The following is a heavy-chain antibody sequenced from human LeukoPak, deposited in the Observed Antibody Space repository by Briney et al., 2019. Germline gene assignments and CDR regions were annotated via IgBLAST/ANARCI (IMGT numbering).Heavy chain of an antibody. CDR1: GYTFTDYY. V-gene: IGHV1-69-2*01. CDR2: VDPKDGET. CDR3: AKMSTVTTGFDP. J-gene: IGHJ5*02. D-gene: IGHD4-17*01. Sequence: ASVKVSCKVSGYTFTDYYMHWVQQAPGKGLDWMGLVDPKDGETIYAEKFQGRVTITADTSTDTVYMELSSLSSEDTAVYYCAKMSTVTTGFDPWGREPWSPSPQ.